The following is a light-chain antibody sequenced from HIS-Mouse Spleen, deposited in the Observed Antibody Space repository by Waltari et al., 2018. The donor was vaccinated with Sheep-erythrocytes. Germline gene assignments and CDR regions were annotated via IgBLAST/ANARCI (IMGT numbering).Light chain of an antibody. CDR3: QQYNSYSLYT. J-gene: IGKJ2*01. CDR2: KAS. Sequence: DIQMTQSPSTLSASVGDSVTITCRASQSISSWFAWYQQKPGKAPKLLIYKASSLESGVPSRFSGSGSGTEFTLTISSLQHDDFATYYCQQYNSYSLYTFGQGTKLEIK. V-gene: IGKV1-5*03. CDR1: QSISSW.